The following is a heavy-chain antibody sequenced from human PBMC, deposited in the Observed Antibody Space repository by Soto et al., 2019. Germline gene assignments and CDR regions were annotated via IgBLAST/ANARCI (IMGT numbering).Heavy chain of an antibody. CDR1: GGSVSSGSYY. CDR3: AREISDYVWGSYRYTGYFDY. Sequence: SETLSLTCTVSGGSVSSGSYYWSWIRQPPGKGLEWIGYIYYSGSTNYNPSLKSRVTISVDTSKNQFSLKLSSVTAADTAVYYRAREISDYVWGSYRYTGYFDYWGQGTLVTVSS. V-gene: IGHV4-61*01. J-gene: IGHJ4*02. D-gene: IGHD3-16*02. CDR2: IYYSGST.